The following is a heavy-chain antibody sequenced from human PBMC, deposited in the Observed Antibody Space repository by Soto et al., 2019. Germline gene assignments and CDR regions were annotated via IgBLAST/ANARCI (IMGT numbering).Heavy chain of an antibody. V-gene: IGHV5-51*01. CDR3: ARLFNPGSAAGLDY. Sequence: GESMKISCKTSGYDFTNYWIGWVRQMPGKGLEWMGIIYPGDSDTRYSPSFQGQITISADKSISTAYLQWSSLKASDTAMYYCARLFNPGSAAGLDYWGQGILVTVSS. D-gene: IGHD6-13*01. J-gene: IGHJ4*02. CDR1: GYDFTNYW. CDR2: IYPGDSDT.